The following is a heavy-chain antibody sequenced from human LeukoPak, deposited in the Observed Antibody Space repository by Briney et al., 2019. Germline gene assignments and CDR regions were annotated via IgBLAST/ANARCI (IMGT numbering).Heavy chain of an antibody. D-gene: IGHD1-26*01. CDR1: GYTFTGYY. V-gene: IGHV1-2*02. Sequence: ASVKVSCKASGYTFTGYYMHWVRQAPGQGLEWMGWINPNSGGTNYAQKFQGRVTMTRDTSISTAYMELSKLRSDDTAVYYCAREKYSGSYSEGFDYWGQGTLVTVSS. CDR3: AREKYSGSYSEGFDY. CDR2: INPNSGGT. J-gene: IGHJ4*02.